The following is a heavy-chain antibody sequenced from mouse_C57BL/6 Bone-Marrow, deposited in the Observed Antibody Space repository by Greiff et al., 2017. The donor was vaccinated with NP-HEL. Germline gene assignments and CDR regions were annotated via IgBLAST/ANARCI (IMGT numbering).Heavy chain of an antibody. D-gene: IGHD2-1*01. CDR1: GFTFTDYY. V-gene: IGHV7-3*01. Sequence: EVQLVESGGGLVQPGGSLSLSCAASGFTFTDYYMSWVRQPPGKALEWVGFIRNKANGYTTEYSASVKGRFTISRDNSQSILYLQMNALIAEDSATYYCASSPIYYGNYVYAMDYWGQGTSVTVSS. CDR3: ASSPIYYGNYVYAMDY. J-gene: IGHJ4*01. CDR2: IRNKANGYTT.